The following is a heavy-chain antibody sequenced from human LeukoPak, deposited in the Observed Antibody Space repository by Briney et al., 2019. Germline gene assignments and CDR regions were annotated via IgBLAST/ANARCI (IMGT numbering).Heavy chain of an antibody. CDR2: INIEGSRT. D-gene: IGHD3-3*01. CDR1: GFIFSNYW. Sequence: GGSLRLSCAGCGFIFSNYWVHWVRQAPGKGLVWVSRINIEGSRTDYADSVRGRFTITRDNAKNTLYLQMNSLTAEDTAVYYCVRSMSGRNDFWGQGTVVSASS. J-gene: IGHJ4*02. V-gene: IGHV3-74*01. CDR3: VRSMSGRNDF.